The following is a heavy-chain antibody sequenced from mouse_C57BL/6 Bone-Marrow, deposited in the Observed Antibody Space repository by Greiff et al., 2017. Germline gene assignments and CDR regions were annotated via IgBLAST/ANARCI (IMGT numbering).Heavy chain of an antibody. D-gene: IGHD2-4*01. CDR2: INPNNGTT. CDR3: ARCYDYYYAMDY. CDR1: GYSFTDSN. V-gene: IGHV1-39*01. Sequence: QLQESVPELVKPGASVKISCTASGYSFTDSNMNWVKQSNGKCLEWIGVINPNNGTTSYKQKFKGKATLTVDKSSSTAYLQLNSLTSEDSAVYYCARCYDYYYAMDYWGQGTSVTVSS. J-gene: IGHJ4*01.